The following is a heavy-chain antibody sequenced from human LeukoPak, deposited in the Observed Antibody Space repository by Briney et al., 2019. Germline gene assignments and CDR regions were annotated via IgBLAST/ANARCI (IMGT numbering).Heavy chain of an antibody. CDR1: GGTFSSYA. CDR2: IIPIFGTA. J-gene: IGHJ6*02. V-gene: IGHV1-69*13. CDR3: ASGPIGYSVYEYGMDV. Sequence: SVKVSCKASGGTFSSYAISWVRQAPGQGLEWMGGIIPIFGTANYAQKFQGRVTITADESTSTAYMELSSLRSEDTAVYYCASGPIGYSVYEYGMDVWGQGTTVTVSS. D-gene: IGHD5/OR15-5a*01.